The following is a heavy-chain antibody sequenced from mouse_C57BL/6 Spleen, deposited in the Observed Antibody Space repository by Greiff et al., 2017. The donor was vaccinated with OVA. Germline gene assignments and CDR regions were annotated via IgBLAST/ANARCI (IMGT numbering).Heavy chain of an antibody. J-gene: IGHJ4*01. CDR3: ARQANWYYAMDY. V-gene: IGHV1-4*01. CDR1: GYTFTSYT. Sequence: VQLQESGAELARPGASVKMSCKASGYTFTSYTMHWVKQRPGQGLEWIGYINPSSGYTKYNQKFKDKATLTADKSSSTAYMQLSSLTSEESAVYYCARQANWYYAMDYWGQGTSVTVSS. D-gene: IGHD4-1*01. CDR2: INPSSGYT.